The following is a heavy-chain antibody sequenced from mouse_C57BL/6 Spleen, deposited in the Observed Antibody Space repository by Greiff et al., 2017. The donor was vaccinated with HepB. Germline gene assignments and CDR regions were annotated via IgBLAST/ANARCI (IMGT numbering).Heavy chain of an antibody. V-gene: IGHV5-4*01. CDR2: ISDGGSYT. J-gene: IGHJ2*01. CDR1: GFTFSSYA. D-gene: IGHD1-1*01. CDR3: ARESSYDYFDY. Sequence: EVQLVESGGGLVKPGGSLKLSCAASGFTFSSYAMSWVRQTPEKRLEWVATISDGGSYTYYPDNVKGRFTISRDNAKNNLYLQMSHLKSEDTAMYYCARESSYDYFDYWGQGTTLTVSS.